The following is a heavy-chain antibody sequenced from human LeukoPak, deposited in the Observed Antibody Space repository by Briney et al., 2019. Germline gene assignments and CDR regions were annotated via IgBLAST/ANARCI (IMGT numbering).Heavy chain of an antibody. D-gene: IGHD6-19*01. CDR1: GGSISSYY. V-gene: IGHV4-59*01. CDR2: IYYSGST. CDR3: ARERAVAGIDY. Sequence: SETLSLTCTVSGGSISSYYWSWIRQPPGKGLEWIGYIYYSGSTNYNPSLKSRVTISVDASKNQFSLKLSSVTAADTAVYYCARERAVAGIDYWGQGTLVTVSS. J-gene: IGHJ4*02.